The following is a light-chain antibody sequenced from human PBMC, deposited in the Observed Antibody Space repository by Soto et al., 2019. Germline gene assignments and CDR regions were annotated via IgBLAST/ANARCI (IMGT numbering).Light chain of an antibody. J-gene: IGKJ4*01. CDR1: QDISNR. CDR2: DAS. Sequence: DIQMTQSPSSLSASVGDRVTITCQASQDISNRLNWYQQKPGKAPKLLINDASNLEAGVPSRFSGSGSETDFTFTISSLQPENIATYYCQQYVNLVTFGGGTKLEIK. CDR3: QQYVNLVT. V-gene: IGKV1-33*01.